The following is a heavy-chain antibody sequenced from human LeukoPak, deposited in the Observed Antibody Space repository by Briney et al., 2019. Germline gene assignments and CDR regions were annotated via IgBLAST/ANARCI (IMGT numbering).Heavy chain of an antibody. CDR3: GRIREGGGVDL. V-gene: IGHV3-7*01. D-gene: IGHD3-16*01. Sequence: GGSLRLSCAASGFRFSNYWMSWVRQAPGKGPEWVANIKYDGSERNYVDSVKGRFTISRDNAKMSLYLQLNSLRAQDTAVYYCGRIREGGGVDLWGPGTMVTVSS. J-gene: IGHJ3*01. CDR1: GFRFSNYW. CDR2: IKYDGSER.